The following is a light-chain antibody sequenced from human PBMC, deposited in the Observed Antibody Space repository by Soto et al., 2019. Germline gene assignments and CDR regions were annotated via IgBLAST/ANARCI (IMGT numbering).Light chain of an antibody. CDR1: QEISPF. J-gene: IGKJ1*01. Sequence: AIRVTQSPSSISASTGDRVTITCRASQEISPFLAWYQQRPGTAPNLLLYASSTLKCGVPSRFSGSGSGTDFTLTISNLQSEDSATYFCQQYYPSPRTFGQGTKVEIK. V-gene: IGKV1-8*01. CDR2: ASS. CDR3: QQYYPSPRT.